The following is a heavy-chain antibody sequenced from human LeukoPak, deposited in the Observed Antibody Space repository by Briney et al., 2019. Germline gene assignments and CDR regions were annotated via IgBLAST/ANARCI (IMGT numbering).Heavy chain of an antibody. J-gene: IGHJ4*02. CDR2: INHSGST. CDR3: ASHDYGGNSPSWYFDY. CDR1: GGSFSGYY. V-gene: IGHV4-34*01. D-gene: IGHD4-17*01. Sequence: SETLSLTCAVYGGSFSGYYWSWIRQPPGKGLEWTGEINHSGSTNYNPSLKSRVTISVDTSKNQFSLKLSSVTAADTAVYYCASHDYGGNSPSWYFDYWGQGTLVTVSS.